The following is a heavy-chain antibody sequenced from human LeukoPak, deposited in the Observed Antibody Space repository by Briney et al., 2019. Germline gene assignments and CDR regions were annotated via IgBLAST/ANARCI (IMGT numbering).Heavy chain of an antibody. D-gene: IGHD3-22*01. CDR3: AKAHLRFDSSSGPGY. V-gene: IGHV3-23*01. CDR1: GFTFSSYA. J-gene: IGHJ4*02. Sequence: GSLRLSCAASGFTFSSYAMSWVRQAPGKGLEWVSAISGSGGSTYYADSVKGRFTISRDNSKNTQYLQTNSLRAEDTAVYYCAKAHLRFDSSSGPGYWGQGTLVTVSS. CDR2: ISGSGGST.